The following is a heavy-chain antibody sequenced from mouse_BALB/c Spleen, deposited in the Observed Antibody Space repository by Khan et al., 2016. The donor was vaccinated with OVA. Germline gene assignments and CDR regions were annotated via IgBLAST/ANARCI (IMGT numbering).Heavy chain of an antibody. CDR2: ISNGGGST. Sequence: EVELVESGGGLVQPGGSLKLSCATSAFTFSDYFMYWVRQTPEKRLEWVAYISNGGGSTYYPDTVKGRFTISRDNAKNTLYLQMSRLKSEDTAMYYCARGTTVGACDYWGQGTTLTVSS. V-gene: IGHV5-12*02. D-gene: IGHD1-1*01. J-gene: IGHJ2*01. CDR1: AFTFSDYF. CDR3: ARGTTVGACDY.